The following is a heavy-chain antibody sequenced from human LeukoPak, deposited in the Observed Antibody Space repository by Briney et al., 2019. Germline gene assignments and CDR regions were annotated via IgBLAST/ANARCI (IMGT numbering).Heavy chain of an antibody. CDR3: ARDICGYNYGCFDS. J-gene: IGHJ4*02. Sequence: SETLSLTCAVSGGSISSSNWWSWVRQPPGKGLEWIAEIHHSGSANYNPSLKSRVTISGDKSKNQFSLKLSSVTAADTAAYYCARDICGYNYGCFDSWGQGTLVTVSS. D-gene: IGHD5-18*01. V-gene: IGHV4-4*02. CDR1: GGSISSSNW. CDR2: IHHSGSA.